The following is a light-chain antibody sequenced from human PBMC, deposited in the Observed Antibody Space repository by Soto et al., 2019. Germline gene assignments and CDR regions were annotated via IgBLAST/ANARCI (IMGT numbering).Light chain of an antibody. Sequence: QSVLTQPASVSGSPGQSITISCTGTSSDVGSYNLVSWFQQHPGKAPKLIIYEVTHRPSGISTRFSGSKSGNTASLTISGLQAEDEADYYCSSYKFSTTLRVFGGGTKVTVL. J-gene: IGLJ3*02. CDR3: SSYKFSTTLRV. CDR2: EVT. CDR1: SSDVGSYNL. V-gene: IGLV2-14*02.